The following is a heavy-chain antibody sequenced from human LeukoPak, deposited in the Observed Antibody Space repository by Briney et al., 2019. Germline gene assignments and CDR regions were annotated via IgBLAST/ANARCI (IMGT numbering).Heavy chain of an antibody. D-gene: IGHD2-15*01. Sequence: GGSLRLSCAASGFTFSGYEFNWVRQAPGKGLEWVSYISSSGYTIYYADSVKGRFTISRDNAKNSLYLQMSSLRAEDTAVYYCASTRGVWGQGILVTVSS. V-gene: IGHV3-48*03. CDR1: GFTFSGYE. CDR3: ASTRGV. CDR2: ISSSGYTI. J-gene: IGHJ4*02.